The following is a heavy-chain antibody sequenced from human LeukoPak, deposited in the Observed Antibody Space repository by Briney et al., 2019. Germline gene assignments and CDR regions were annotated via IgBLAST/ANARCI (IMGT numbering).Heavy chain of an antibody. CDR2: MNPNSGNT. J-gene: IGHJ4*02. CDR3: ARGRGYDRTGYVYYFDF. D-gene: IGHD3-22*01. V-gene: IGHV1-8*01. CDR1: GYSFTSYD. Sequence: ASVKVSCKASGYSFTSYDISWVRQAPGQGFEWVGWMNPNSGNTGHAQEFQGRVTMTRDTSMSTAYMELSSLGYEDTAVYYCARGRGYDRTGYVYYFDFWGQGTLVTVSS.